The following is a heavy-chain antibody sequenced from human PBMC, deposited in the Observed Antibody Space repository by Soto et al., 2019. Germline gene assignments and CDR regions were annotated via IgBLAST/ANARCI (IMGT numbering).Heavy chain of an antibody. CDR2: INHSGST. D-gene: IGHD3-10*01. CDR1: GGSFSGYY. CDR3: ARGGPYYGSGSYYATSHYFDY. V-gene: IGHV4-34*01. Sequence: SETLSLTCAVYGGSFSGYYWSWIRQPPGKGLEWIGEINHSGSTNYNPSLKSRVTISVDTSKNQFSLKLSSVTAADTAVYYCARGGPYYGSGSYYATSHYFDYWGQGTLVTVSS. J-gene: IGHJ4*02.